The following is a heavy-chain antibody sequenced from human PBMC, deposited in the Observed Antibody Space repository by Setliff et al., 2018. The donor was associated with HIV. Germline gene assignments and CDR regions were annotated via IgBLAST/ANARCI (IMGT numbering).Heavy chain of an antibody. V-gene: IGHV1-58*02. CDR2: IVVGSYNT. Sequence: SVKVSCKASGFTFTNSAMQWVRQARGQRLEWIGWIVVGSYNTNYAQKFQERVTITRDLSTSTAYMEPSSLRSEDTAVYYCAAASNRRVRGVNLHYYYYMDVWGKGTTVTVSS. CDR3: AAASNRRVRGVNLHYYYYMDV. D-gene: IGHD3-10*01. J-gene: IGHJ6*03. CDR1: GFTFTNSA.